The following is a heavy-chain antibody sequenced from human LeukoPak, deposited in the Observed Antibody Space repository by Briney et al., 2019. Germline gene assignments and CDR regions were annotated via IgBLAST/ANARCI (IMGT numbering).Heavy chain of an antibody. CDR3: AKEAFGDDYVWGSYPPFDY. D-gene: IGHD3-16*02. J-gene: IGHJ4*02. V-gene: IGHV3-9*01. CDR2: ISWNSGSI. CDR1: GFTFDDYA. Sequence: PGRSLRLSCAASGFTFDDYAMHWVRQAPGKGLEWVSGISWNSGSIGYADSVKGRFTISRDNAKNSLYLQMNSLRAEDTALYYCAKEAFGDDYVWGSYPPFDYWGQGTLVTVSS.